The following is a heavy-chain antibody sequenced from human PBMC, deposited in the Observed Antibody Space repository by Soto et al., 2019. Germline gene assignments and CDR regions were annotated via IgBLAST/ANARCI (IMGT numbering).Heavy chain of an antibody. Sequence: QVQLVQSGAEVKKPGASVKVSCKASGYTFTSYAMHWVRQAPGQRLEWMGWINAGNGNTKYSQKFQGRVTITRDTSASTDYMELSSLRSEDTAVYYCARDLGYCSSTSCYLAAFDIWGQGTMVTVSS. D-gene: IGHD2-2*01. CDR1: GYTFTSYA. CDR2: INAGNGNT. V-gene: IGHV1-3*01. J-gene: IGHJ3*02. CDR3: ARDLGYCSSTSCYLAAFDI.